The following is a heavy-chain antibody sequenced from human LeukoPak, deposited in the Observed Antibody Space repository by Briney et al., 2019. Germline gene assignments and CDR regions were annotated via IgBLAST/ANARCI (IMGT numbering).Heavy chain of an antibody. CDR3: ARVSYSSSSGYYYYMDV. V-gene: IGHV4-59*01. J-gene: IGHJ6*03. Sequence: SETLSLTCTVSGGSISSYYWSWIRQPPGKGLEWIGYIYYSGSTNYNPSLKSRVTISVDTSKNQFSLKLSSVTAADTAVYYCARVSYSSSSGYYYYMDVWGKGTTVTVSS. CDR2: IYYSGST. D-gene: IGHD6-6*01. CDR1: GGSISSYY.